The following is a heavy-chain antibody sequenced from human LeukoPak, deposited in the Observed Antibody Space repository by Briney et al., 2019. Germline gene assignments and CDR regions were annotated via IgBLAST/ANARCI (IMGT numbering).Heavy chain of an antibody. J-gene: IGHJ4*02. Sequence: GRSLRLSCAASGFTFSSYGMHWVRQAPGKGLEWVAVISYDGSNKYYADSVKGRFTISRDNSKNTLYLQMNSLRAEDTAVYYCAKDLGDGSGPDYWGQGTLVTASS. D-gene: IGHD3-10*01. CDR2: ISYDGSNK. CDR3: AKDLGDGSGPDY. V-gene: IGHV3-30*18. CDR1: GFTFSSYG.